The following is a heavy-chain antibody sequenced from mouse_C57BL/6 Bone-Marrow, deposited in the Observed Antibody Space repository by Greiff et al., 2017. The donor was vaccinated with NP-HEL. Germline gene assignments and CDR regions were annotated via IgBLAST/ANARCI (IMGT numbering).Heavy chain of an antibody. J-gene: IGHJ1*03. CDR3: VYYDYDVSWYFDV. V-gene: IGHV1-69*01. Sequence: VQLQQPGAELVMPGASVKLSCKASGYTFTSYWMHWVKQRPGQGLEWIGEIDPSDSYTNYNQKFKGKSTLTVDKSSSTAYMQLSSLTSEDSAVYYCVYYDYDVSWYFDVWGTGTTVTVSS. CDR2: IDPSDSYT. D-gene: IGHD2-4*01. CDR1: GYTFTSYW.